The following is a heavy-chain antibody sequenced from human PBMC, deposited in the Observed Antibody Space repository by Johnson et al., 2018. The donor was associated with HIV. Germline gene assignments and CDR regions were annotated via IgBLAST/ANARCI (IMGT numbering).Heavy chain of an antibody. J-gene: IGHJ3*02. D-gene: IGHD3-16*01. Sequence: VQLVESGGGLVKPGGSLRLSCAASGFTFSNYDMHWVRQPTGKGLEWVSGLGTAGDTYYAVSVKGRFTISRGNAKNSLHLQMNSLRAGDTAVYYCARGQQDMGAGAFDIWGQGTMVTVSS. CDR1: GFTFSNYD. CDR2: LGTAGDT. CDR3: ARGQQDMGAGAFDI. V-gene: IGHV3-13*01.